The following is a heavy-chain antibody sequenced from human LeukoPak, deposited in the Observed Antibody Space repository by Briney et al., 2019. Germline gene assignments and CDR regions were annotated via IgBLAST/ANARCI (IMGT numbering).Heavy chain of an antibody. D-gene: IGHD5-18*01. CDR2: ISYDGSNK. CDR3: GSVSYGEIDY. Sequence: GGSLRLSCAASGFTFSSYAMHWVRQAPGKGLEWVAVISYDGSNKYYADSVKGRFTISRDNSKNTLYLQMNSLRAEDTAVYYRGSVSYGEIDYWGQGTLVTVSS. V-gene: IGHV3-30*04. CDR1: GFTFSSYA. J-gene: IGHJ4*02.